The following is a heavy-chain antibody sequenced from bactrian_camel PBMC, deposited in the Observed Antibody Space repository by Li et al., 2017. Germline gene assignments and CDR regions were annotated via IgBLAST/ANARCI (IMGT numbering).Heavy chain of an antibody. J-gene: IGHJ4*01. D-gene: IGHD3*01. V-gene: IGHV3S53*01. CDR2: ISGRGTK. Sequence: HVQLVESGGGSVQAGGSLRLSCAVSGYMYSVYCVGWFRQAPGKEREGVAGISGRGTKYYTNSVKGRFTISRDNTRNTLYLQMNSLKPEDTAMYYCVVDYEFCLAYSMPKATYWGQGTQVTVS. CDR1: GYMYSVYC. CDR3: VVDYEFCLAYSMPKATY.